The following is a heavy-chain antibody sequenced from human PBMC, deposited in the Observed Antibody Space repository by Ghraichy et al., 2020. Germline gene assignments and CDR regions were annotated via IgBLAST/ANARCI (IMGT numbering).Heavy chain of an antibody. CDR2: ISSSSSYI. CDR1: GFTFSSYS. Sequence: GESLNISCAAFGFTFSSYSMNWVRQAPGKGLEWVSSISSSSSYIYYADSVKGRFTISRDNAKNSLYLQMNSLRAEDTAVYYCARRVTVVTPGDYWGQGTLVTVSS. D-gene: IGHD4-23*01. J-gene: IGHJ4*02. CDR3: ARRVTVVTPGDY. V-gene: IGHV3-21*01.